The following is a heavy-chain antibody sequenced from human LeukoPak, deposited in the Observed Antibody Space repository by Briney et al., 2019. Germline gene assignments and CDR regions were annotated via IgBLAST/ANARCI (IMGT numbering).Heavy chain of an antibody. Sequence: ASVKVSCKASGYTFTSYDINWVRRAPGQGLEWMGWMNPNSGNTGYVQKFQGRVTMTKYTSISTAYMELSSLRSEDTAVYYCARGTPPSVGDGYNIDYWGQGTLVTVSS. CDR2: MNPNSGNT. J-gene: IGHJ4*02. D-gene: IGHD5-24*01. CDR3: ARGTPPSVGDGYNIDY. CDR1: GYTFTSYD. V-gene: IGHV1-8*01.